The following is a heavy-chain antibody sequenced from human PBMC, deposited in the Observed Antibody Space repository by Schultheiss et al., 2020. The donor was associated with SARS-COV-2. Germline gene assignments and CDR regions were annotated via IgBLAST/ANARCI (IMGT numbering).Heavy chain of an antibody. J-gene: IGHJ1*01. CDR1: GGTFSSYA. V-gene: IGHV1-69*13. D-gene: IGHD6-19*01. CDR3: AREGMAAVAGTYFQH. Sequence: SVKVSCKASGGTFSSYAISWVRQAPGQGLEWMGGIIPIFGTANYAQKFQGRVTITADESTSTAYMELSSLRSEDTAVYYCAREGMAAVAGTYFQHWGQGTLVTVSS. CDR2: IIPIFGTA.